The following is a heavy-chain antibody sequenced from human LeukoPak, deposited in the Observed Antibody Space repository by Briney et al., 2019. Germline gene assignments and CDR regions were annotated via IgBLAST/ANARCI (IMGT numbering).Heavy chain of an antibody. D-gene: IGHD3-16*02. Sequence: GESLKISCKGSGYIFTSYWIGWVRQMPGKGLEWVGIIYPGDSDTRYSPSFQGQVTISADKSISTAYLQWSSLKASDTAMYYCARHQDLPSSPLDYWGQGTLVTVSS. CDR2: IYPGDSDT. CDR3: ARHQDLPSSPLDY. J-gene: IGHJ4*02. V-gene: IGHV5-51*01. CDR1: GYIFTSYW.